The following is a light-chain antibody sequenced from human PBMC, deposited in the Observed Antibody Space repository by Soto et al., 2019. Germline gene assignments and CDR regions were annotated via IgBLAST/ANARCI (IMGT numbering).Light chain of an antibody. CDR2: DAS. J-gene: IGKJ1*01. CDR1: QSISSW. Sequence: IRITQSHSTLSASVGDTVSITCRASQSISSWLAWYQQKPGKAPKLLIYDASSLESGVPSRFSGSGSGTEFTLTISSLQPEEVATYYCQQLNSYPRTVGQATKV. CDR3: QQLNSYPRT. V-gene: IGKV1-5*01.